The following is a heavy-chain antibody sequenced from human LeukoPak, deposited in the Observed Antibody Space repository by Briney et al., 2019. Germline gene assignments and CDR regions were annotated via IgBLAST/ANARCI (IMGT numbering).Heavy chain of an antibody. Sequence: GGSLRLSCAASGFPFSNYVVHWVRQAPGKGLAWVAVISYDGSNKYYADSVKGRFTISRDNSKNTLYLQMNSLRAEDTAVYYCARGPSGYHNTGGQGTLVTVSS. CDR1: GFPFSNYV. V-gene: IGHV3-30*14. J-gene: IGHJ4*02. D-gene: IGHD5-12*01. CDR2: ISYDGSNK. CDR3: ARGPSGYHNT.